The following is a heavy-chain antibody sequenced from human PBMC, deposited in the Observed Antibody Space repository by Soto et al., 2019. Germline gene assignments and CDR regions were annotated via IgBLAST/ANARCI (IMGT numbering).Heavy chain of an antibody. CDR2: IYTSGST. CDR3: ASLRRAQPRRGNGWDV. V-gene: IGHV4-4*07. D-gene: IGHD3-16*01. J-gene: IGHJ6*03. Sequence: PSETLSLTCTVSGGSISSYYWSWIRQPAGKGLEWIGRIYTSGSTNYNPSLKSRVTMSVDTSKNQFSLKLSSVTAADTAAYYCASLRRAQPRRGNGWDVRGKGTTATAS. CDR1: GGSISSYY.